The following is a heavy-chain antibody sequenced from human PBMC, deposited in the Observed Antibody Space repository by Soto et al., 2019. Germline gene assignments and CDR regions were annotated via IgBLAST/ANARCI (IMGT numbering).Heavy chain of an antibody. CDR2: FDPEDGET. V-gene: IGHV1-24*01. Sequence: ASVKVSCKVSGYTLTELSMHWVRQAPGKGLEWMGGFDPEDGETIYAQKFQGRVTMTEDTSTDTAYMELSSLRSEDTAVYYCATLSNDFWSGPNNWFDPRGKRTRVTVSS. CDR3: ATLSNDFWSGPNNWFDP. J-gene: IGHJ5*02. CDR1: GYTLTELS. D-gene: IGHD3-3*01.